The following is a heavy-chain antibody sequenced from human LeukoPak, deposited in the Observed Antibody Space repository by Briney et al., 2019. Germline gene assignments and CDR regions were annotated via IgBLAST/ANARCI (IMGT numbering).Heavy chain of an antibody. D-gene: IGHD4-11*01. CDR2: TYYRSKWYN. CDR3: ARGAYMDYYYMDV. V-gene: IGHV6-1*01. Sequence: SQTLSLTCAISGDSVSSNRAAWNWISQSPSRGLEWLGRTYYRSKWYNDYAVSVKSRITINPDTSKNQFSLQLNSVTPEDTAVYYCARGAYMDYYYMDVWGKGTTVTVSS. J-gene: IGHJ6*03. CDR1: GDSVSSNRAA.